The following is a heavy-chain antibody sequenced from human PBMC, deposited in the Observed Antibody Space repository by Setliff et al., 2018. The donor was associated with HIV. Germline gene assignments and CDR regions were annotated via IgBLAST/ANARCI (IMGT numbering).Heavy chain of an antibody. J-gene: IGHJ3*02. V-gene: IGHV4-4*02. CDR3: ARVAVAGTTFDVFDI. CDR1: GGSISSSNW. CDR2: IYHSGST. D-gene: IGHD6-19*01. Sequence: PSETLSLTCAVSGGSISSSNWWSWVRQPPGEGLEWIGEIYHSGSTNYNPSLKSRVTISVDKSKNQFSLKLKSVTAADTAVYYCARVAVAGTTFDVFDIWGQGTMVTVSS.